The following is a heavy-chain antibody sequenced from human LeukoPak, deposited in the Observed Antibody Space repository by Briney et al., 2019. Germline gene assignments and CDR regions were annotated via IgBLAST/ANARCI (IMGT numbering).Heavy chain of an antibody. CDR3: ARRAGGYSHPYDY. D-gene: IGHD4-23*01. V-gene: IGHV3-7*03. J-gene: IGHJ4*02. CDR1: GFTFSGYW. Sequence: GGSLRLSCAASGFTFSGYWMTWVRQAPGKGLEWVANMNQDGSQKYYVGSVKGRFTISRDNSKNTLYLQMNSLRAEDTAVYYCARRAGGYSHPYDYWGQGILVTVSS. CDR2: MNQDGSQK.